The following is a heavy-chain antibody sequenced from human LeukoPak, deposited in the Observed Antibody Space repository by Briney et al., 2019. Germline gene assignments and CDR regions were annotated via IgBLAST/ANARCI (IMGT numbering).Heavy chain of an antibody. Sequence: ASVKVSCKASRYTFTGYLIHWVRQAPGQELEGMGWINPYRGVTNYAQKFKGRATLTRDTSLSAAYVELSSLKSDDTALYYCARDRVFPTKNWFDPWGQGTLVTVSS. J-gene: IGHJ5*02. CDR3: ARDRVFPTKNWFDP. CDR2: INPYRGVT. V-gene: IGHV1-2*02. CDR1: RYTFTGYL.